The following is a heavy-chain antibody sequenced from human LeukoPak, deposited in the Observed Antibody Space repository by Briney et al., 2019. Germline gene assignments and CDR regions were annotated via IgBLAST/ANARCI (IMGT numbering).Heavy chain of an antibody. CDR2: ISSSGTTI. Sequence: AGSRRLSCAASGFTFSDYAMSCVRQAPGKVLEWVSYISSSGTTIYYADSVKGRFTISRDNAKNSLYLQMNSLRAEDTAVYYCARAAGENGQYQLRHNWFDPWGRGTLVTVSS. CDR3: ARAAGENGQYQLRHNWFDP. V-gene: IGHV3-11*04. CDR1: GFTFSDYA. J-gene: IGHJ5*02. D-gene: IGHD2-2*01.